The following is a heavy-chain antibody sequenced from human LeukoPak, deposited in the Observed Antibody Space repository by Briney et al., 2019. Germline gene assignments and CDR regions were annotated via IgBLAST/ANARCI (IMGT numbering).Heavy chain of an antibody. Sequence: PGGSLRLSCAASGFTFSSYSMNWVRQAPGKGLEWVSSISSSSSYIYYADSVKGRFTISRDNAKNSLYLQMNSLRAEDTAVYYCARDGSFDSSWYSSDYYYYMDVWGKGTTVTVSS. CDR1: GFTFSSYS. V-gene: IGHV3-21*01. CDR2: ISSSSSYI. J-gene: IGHJ6*03. D-gene: IGHD6-13*01. CDR3: ARDGSFDSSWYSSDYYYYMDV.